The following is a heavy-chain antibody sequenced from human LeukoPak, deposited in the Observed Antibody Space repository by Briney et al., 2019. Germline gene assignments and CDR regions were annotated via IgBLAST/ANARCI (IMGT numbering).Heavy chain of an antibody. CDR2: INHSGST. CDR3: ARGRWGIAAAGRGLNY. Sequence: PSETLSLTCAVYGGSFSGYYWSWIRQPPGKGLEWIGEINHSGSTNYNPSLKSRVTISVDTSKNQFSLKLSSVTAADTAVYHCARGRWGIAAAGRGLNYWGQGTLVTVSS. V-gene: IGHV4-34*01. D-gene: IGHD6-13*01. J-gene: IGHJ4*02. CDR1: GGSFSGYY.